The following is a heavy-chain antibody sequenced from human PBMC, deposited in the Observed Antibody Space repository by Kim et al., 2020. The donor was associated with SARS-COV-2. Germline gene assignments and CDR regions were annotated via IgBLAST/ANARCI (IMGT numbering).Heavy chain of an antibody. CDR3: ARESAYCGGDCYSLDAFDI. J-gene: IGHJ3*02. V-gene: IGHV1-18*01. CDR2: ISAYNGNT. CDR1: GYTFTSYG. D-gene: IGHD2-21*02. Sequence: ASVKVSCKASGYTFTSYGISWVRQAPGQGLEWMGWISAYNGNTNYAQKLQGRVTMTTDTSTSTAYMELRSLRSDDTAVYYCARESAYCGGDCYSLDAFDIWGQGTMVTVSS.